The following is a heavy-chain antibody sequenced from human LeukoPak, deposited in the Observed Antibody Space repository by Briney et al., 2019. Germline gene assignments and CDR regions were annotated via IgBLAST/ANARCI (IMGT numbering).Heavy chain of an antibody. CDR1: GFTFSSHW. CDR3: ARDYYDSSGSYDAFDI. D-gene: IGHD3-22*01. Sequence: GGSLRLPCAGSGFTFSSHWMNWVRQAPGKGLEWVAHINQDGSETYYVDSVKGRFTISRDNAKNSLYLQMHSLRAEDTAVYYCARDYYDSSGSYDAFDIWGQGTMVTVSS. V-gene: IGHV3-7*03. CDR2: INQDGSET. J-gene: IGHJ3*02.